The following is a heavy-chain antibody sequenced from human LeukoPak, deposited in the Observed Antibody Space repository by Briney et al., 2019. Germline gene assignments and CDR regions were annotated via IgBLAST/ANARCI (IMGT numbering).Heavy chain of an antibody. CDR2: IYYSGST. J-gene: IGHJ4*02. Sequence: SETLSLTCTVSGASITSGYYWSWIRQHPGGGLEWVGYIYYSGSTYYSPSLQSRTTISLDTSKKQLSLRLSSVTAADTAVYYCARAVTSHYFDHWGQGALVTVSS. CDR1: GASITSGYY. CDR3: ARAVTSHYFDH. V-gene: IGHV4-31*03. D-gene: IGHD2-21*02.